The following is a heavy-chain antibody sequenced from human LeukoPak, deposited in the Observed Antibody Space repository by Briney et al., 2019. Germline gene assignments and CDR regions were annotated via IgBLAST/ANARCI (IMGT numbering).Heavy chain of an antibody. CDR1: GGSISSYY. V-gene: IGHV4-59*01. D-gene: IGHD3-22*01. CDR2: IYYSGST. CDR3: ARWGYYDSSGYSSDAFDI. Sequence: SETLSLTCTVSGGSISSYYWSWIRQPPGRGLEGIGYIYYSGSTNYNPSLKSRVTISVDTSKNQFSLKLSSVTAADTAVYYCARWGYYDSSGYSSDAFDIWGQGTMVTVSS. J-gene: IGHJ3*02.